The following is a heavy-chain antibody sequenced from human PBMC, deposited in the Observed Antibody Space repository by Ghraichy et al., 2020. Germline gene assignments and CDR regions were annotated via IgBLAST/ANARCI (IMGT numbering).Heavy chain of an antibody. CDR1: GGSFSGYY. CDR2: INHSGST. V-gene: IGHV4-34*01. D-gene: IGHD3-22*01. J-gene: IGHJ4*02. CDR3: ARGPYYYDSSGYQHFDY. Sequence: SETLSLTCAVYGGSFSGYYWSWIRQPPGKGLEWIGEINHSGSTNYNPSLKSRVTISVDTSKNQFSLKLSSVTAADTAVYYCARGPYYYDSSGYQHFDYWGQGTLVTVSS.